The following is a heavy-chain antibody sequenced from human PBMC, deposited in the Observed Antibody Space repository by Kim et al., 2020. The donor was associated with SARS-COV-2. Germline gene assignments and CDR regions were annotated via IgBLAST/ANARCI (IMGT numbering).Heavy chain of an antibody. Sequence: GGSLRLSCAASGFTFSSYEMNWVRQAPGKGLEWVSYISSSGSTIYYADSVKGRFTISRDNAKSSLYLQMNSLRAEDTAVYYCARVYEAGYYGSGNWFDPWGQGTLVTVSS. CDR2: ISSSGSTI. CDR3: ARVYEAGYYGSGNWFDP. CDR1: GFTFSSYE. D-gene: IGHD3-10*01. V-gene: IGHV3-48*03. J-gene: IGHJ5*02.